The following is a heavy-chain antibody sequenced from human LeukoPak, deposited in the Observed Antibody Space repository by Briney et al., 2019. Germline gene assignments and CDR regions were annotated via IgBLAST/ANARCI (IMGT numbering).Heavy chain of an antibody. CDR3: ARIYGDYEDY. Sequence: PGRSLRLSCAASGFTFSSYAMHWVRQAPGKGLEWVAVISYDGSNKYYADSVKGRFTISRDNSKNTLYLQMSSLRAEDTAVYYCARIYGDYEDYWGQGTLVTVSS. CDR1: GFTFSSYA. J-gene: IGHJ4*02. D-gene: IGHD4-17*01. V-gene: IGHV3-30*04. CDR2: ISYDGSNK.